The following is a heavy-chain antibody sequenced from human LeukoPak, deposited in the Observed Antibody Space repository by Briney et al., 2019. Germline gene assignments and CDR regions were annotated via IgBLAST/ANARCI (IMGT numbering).Heavy chain of an antibody. CDR3: AKELGDIVVVPAASFDY. CDR1: GFTFSSYA. V-gene: IGHV3-23*01. J-gene: IGHJ4*02. Sequence: GGSLRLSCAASGFTFSSYAMSWVRQAPGKGLEWVSAISGSGGSTYYADSVKGRFTISRDNSKNTLYLQMNSLRAEDTAVYYCAKELGDIVVVPAASFDYWDQGTLVTVSS. D-gene: IGHD2-2*01. CDR2: ISGSGGST.